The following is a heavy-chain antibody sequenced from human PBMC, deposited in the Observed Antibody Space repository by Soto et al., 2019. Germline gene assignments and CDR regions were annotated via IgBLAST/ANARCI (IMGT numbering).Heavy chain of an antibody. Sequence: QVTLKESGPVLVKPTEAPTLTSTVSGLSLSNARMGVSWIRQPPGKALEWLAHIFSNDEKSYSTSLKSRLTISKDPSKSQVVHTMTNMEPGDAATYYCARIPSYYYDSSGYYFDYWGQGTLVTVSS. D-gene: IGHD3-22*01. CDR3: ARIPSYYYDSSGYYFDY. V-gene: IGHV2-26*01. CDR1: GLSLSNARMG. J-gene: IGHJ4*02. CDR2: IFSNDEK.